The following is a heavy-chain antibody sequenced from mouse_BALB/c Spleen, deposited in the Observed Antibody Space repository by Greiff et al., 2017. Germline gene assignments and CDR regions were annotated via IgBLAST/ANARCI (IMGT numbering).Heavy chain of an antibody. CDR1: GYSITSDYA. V-gene: IGHV3-2*02. CDR2: ISYSGST. J-gene: IGHJ3*01. D-gene: IGHD2-3*01. Sequence: EVKLMESGPGLVKPSQSLSLTCTVTGYSITSDYAWNWIRQFPGNKLEWMGYISYSGSTSYNPSLKSRISITRDTSNNQFFLQLNSVTTEDTATYYCARDYDGGGFAYWGQGTLVTVSA. CDR3: ARDYDGGGFAY.